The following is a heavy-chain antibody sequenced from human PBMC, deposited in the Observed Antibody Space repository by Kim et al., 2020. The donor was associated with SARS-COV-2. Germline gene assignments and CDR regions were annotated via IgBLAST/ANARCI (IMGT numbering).Heavy chain of an antibody. J-gene: IGHJ5*02. CDR3: ARDRVLKWIDL. V-gene: IGHV4-31*03. CDR2: IFFTGNT. Sequence: SETLSLTCTVSGASISSGVNYWTWIRQHPEKGLEWIGNIFFTGNTFYNPSLQSRLTISLDTSKNQFSLKLTSVTAADTAVYYCARDRVLKWIDLWGRGTRVTVSS. D-gene: IGHD3-16*01. CDR1: GASISSGVNY.